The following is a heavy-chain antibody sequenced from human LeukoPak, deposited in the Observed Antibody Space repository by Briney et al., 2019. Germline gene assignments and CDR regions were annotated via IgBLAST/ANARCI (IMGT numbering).Heavy chain of an antibody. Sequence: PGGSLRLSCAASGFTFGAHWMSWVRQTPGKGLEWVATIKQDGSEKYYVDSVKGRFTISRDNAKNSLYLQMNGLRAEDTAVYYCARSGSYTLYYFDYWGQGTLFTVSS. V-gene: IGHV3-7*01. CDR3: ARSGSYTLYYFDY. CDR2: IKQDGSEK. J-gene: IGHJ4*02. D-gene: IGHD3-10*01. CDR1: GFTFGAHW.